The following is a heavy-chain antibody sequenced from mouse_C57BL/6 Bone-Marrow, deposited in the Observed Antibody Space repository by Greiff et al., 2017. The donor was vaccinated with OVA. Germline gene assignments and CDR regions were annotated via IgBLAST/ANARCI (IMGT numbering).Heavy chain of an antibody. CDR3: ARREVLLFYYYAMDY. D-gene: IGHD2-1*01. J-gene: IGHJ4*01. V-gene: IGHV1-55*01. Sequence: QVQLQQPGAELVKPGASVKMSCKASGYTFTSYWITWVKQRPGQGLEWIGDIYPGSGSTNYNEKFKSKATLTVDTSSSTAYMQLSSLTSEDSAVYDCARREVLLFYYYAMDYWGQGTSVTVSS. CDR1: GYTFTSYW. CDR2: IYPGSGST.